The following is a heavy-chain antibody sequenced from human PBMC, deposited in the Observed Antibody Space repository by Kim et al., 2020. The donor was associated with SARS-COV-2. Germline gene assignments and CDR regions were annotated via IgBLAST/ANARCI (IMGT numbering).Heavy chain of an antibody. V-gene: IGHV3-33*01. Sequence: GGSLRLSCAASGFTFSSYGMHWVRQAPGKGLEWVAVIWYDGSNKYYADSVKGRFTISRDNSKNTLYLQMNSLRAEDTAVYYCARPYFPYYYDSSGYSDAFDIWGQGTMVTVSS. J-gene: IGHJ3*02. CDR3: ARPYFPYYYDSSGYSDAFDI. CDR2: IWYDGSNK. D-gene: IGHD3-22*01. CDR1: GFTFSSYG.